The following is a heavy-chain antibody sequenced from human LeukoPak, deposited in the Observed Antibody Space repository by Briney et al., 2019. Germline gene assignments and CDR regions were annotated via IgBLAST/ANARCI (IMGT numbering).Heavy chain of an antibody. CDR2: VSYDGSNK. CDR3: AKGGREAGTVGY. Sequence: PGGSLRLSCAASGFTFSNSDMXWVXXAPGXGLEWVAVVSYDGSNKYYADSVKGRFTISRDNSKNTLYMQMNSLRAEDTAVYYCAKGGREAGTVGYWGQGTLVTVSS. V-gene: IGHV3-30*18. J-gene: IGHJ4*02. CDR1: GFTFSNSD. D-gene: IGHD6-19*01.